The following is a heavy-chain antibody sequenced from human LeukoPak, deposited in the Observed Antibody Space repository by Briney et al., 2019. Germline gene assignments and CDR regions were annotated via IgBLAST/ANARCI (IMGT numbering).Heavy chain of an antibody. CDR2: INPNSGGT. CDR3: ASLSYYDLIY. V-gene: IGHV1-2*02. Sequence: GASVKVSCKASGYPFIGNYIHWVRQAPGQGLEWMGWINPNSGGTQYSQKFQGRVTLTRDTSITTGYMELSGLTSDDTAVYYCASLSYYDLIYWGQGTLVTVSS. J-gene: IGHJ4*02. D-gene: IGHD3-22*01. CDR1: GYPFIGNY.